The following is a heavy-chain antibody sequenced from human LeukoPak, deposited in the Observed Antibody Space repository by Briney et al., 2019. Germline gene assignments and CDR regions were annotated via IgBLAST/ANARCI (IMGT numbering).Heavy chain of an antibody. CDR2: MNPDTGGT. V-gene: IGHV1-2*02. CDR3: ARGAGSSWFDY. Sequence: ASVKVSCKASGYTFTGYYIHWVRQAPGQGLEWMGWMNPDTGGTNFAQRFQGRVTMTRDTSIRTAYMELTRLTSDDTAVYYCARGAGSSWFDYWGQGTLVTVSS. CDR1: GYTFTGYY. J-gene: IGHJ4*02. D-gene: IGHD6-13*01.